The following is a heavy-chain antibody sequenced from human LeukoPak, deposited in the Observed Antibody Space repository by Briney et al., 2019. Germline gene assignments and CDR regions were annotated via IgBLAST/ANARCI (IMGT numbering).Heavy chain of an antibody. Sequence: SETLSLTCAVSGDSISNYYWSWIRQPAGKGLEWIGRIHPSGSTNYNPSLKSRVTLSVDTSKNQFSLKLSSVTAADTAVYYCAVEGSGSYYPQYWGQGTLVTVSS. CDR1: GDSISNYY. CDR3: AVEGSGSYYPQY. D-gene: IGHD3-10*01. CDR2: IHPSGST. J-gene: IGHJ4*02. V-gene: IGHV4-4*07.